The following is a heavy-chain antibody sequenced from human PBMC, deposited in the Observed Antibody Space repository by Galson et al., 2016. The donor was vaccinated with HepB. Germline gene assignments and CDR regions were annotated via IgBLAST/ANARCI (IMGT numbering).Heavy chain of an antibody. J-gene: IGHJ4*02. CDR2: ITYDGGNQ. V-gene: IGHV3-30*03. D-gene: IGHD6-19*01. CDR1: GFSVSTHG. Sequence: SLRLSCAGSGFSVSTHGMHWVRQVPGKGLEWVGVITYDGGNQHYSDSVKGRFTISRDISKNMVYLQMNILRVEDTAVYYCAREANSGWYRVVDYWGLGTLVTVSS. CDR3: AREANSGWYRVVDY.